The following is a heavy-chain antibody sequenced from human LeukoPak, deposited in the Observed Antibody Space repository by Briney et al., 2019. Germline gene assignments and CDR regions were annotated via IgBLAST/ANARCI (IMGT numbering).Heavy chain of an antibody. Sequence: GGSLRLSCAASGFTFSSYAMHRVRQAPGKGLEWVAVISYDGSNKYYADSVKGRFTISRDNSKNTLYLQMNSLRAEDTAVYYCARDRGDNYGDYGSRYFDYWGQGTLVTVSS. J-gene: IGHJ4*02. D-gene: IGHD4-17*01. V-gene: IGHV3-30-3*01. CDR3: ARDRGDNYGDYGSRYFDY. CDR2: ISYDGSNK. CDR1: GFTFSSYA.